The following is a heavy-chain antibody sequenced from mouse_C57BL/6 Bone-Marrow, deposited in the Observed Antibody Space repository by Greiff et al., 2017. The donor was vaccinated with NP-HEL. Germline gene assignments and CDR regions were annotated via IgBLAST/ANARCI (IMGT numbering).Heavy chain of an antibody. Sequence: VQLQQSGPELVKPGASVKISCKASGYTFTDYYMNWVKQSHGKSLEWIGDINPNNGGTSYNQKLKGKATLTVDKSSSTAYMELRILTSEDSAVYYCARTPLLRSSMDYWGQGTSVTVSS. V-gene: IGHV1-26*01. CDR2: INPNNGGT. J-gene: IGHJ4*01. D-gene: IGHD1-1*01. CDR3: ARTPLLRSSMDY. CDR1: GYTFTDYY.